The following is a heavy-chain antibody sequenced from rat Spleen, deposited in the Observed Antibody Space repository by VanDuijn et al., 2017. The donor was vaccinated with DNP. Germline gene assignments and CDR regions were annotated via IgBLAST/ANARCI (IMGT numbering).Heavy chain of an antibody. J-gene: IGHJ2*01. CDR3: TREEPRILSYFSSLFDY. D-gene: IGHD1-2*01. Sequence: QVQLKESGPGLVQPSQTLSLTCTVSGFSLTSYGVSWVRQPPGKGLEWIVAISSGGSTYYNSALKSRLSISRDTSKSQVVLKMNSLQTEDTAIYFCTREEPRILSYFSSLFDYWGQGVMVTVSS. CDR1: GFSLTSYG. V-gene: IGHV2S12*01. CDR2: ISSGGST.